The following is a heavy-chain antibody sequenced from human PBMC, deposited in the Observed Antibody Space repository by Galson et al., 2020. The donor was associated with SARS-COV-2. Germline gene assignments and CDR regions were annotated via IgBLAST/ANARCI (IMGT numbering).Heavy chain of an antibody. CDR1: GGSISTYY. CDR3: AGELDSRMGTLARGPVAYNWYFDL. CDR2: VSTTGST. V-gene: IGHV4-4*07. J-gene: IGHJ2*01. D-gene: IGHD6-19*01. Sequence: SETLSLTCTVSGGSISTYYWSWIRQPAGKGLEWNGRVSTTGSTNYNPSLKSRVTMSVDTSKNQFFLKPSPVAAADTAVYYCAGELDSRMGTLARGPVAYNWYFDLWGRGTLVTVSS.